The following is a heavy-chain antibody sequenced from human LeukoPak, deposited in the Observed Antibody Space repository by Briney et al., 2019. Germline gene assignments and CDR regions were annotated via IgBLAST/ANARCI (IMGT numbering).Heavy chain of an antibody. J-gene: IGHJ4*02. D-gene: IGHD3-22*01. CDR2: ISYDGSNK. V-gene: IGHV3-30*04. CDR1: GFTFSSYA. Sequence: PGRSLRLSCAASGFTFSSYAMHWVRQAPGKGLEWVAVISYDGSNKYYADSVKGRFTISRDNSKNTLYLQMNSLRAEDTAVYYCARVNNYYDSPFRYWGQGTLVTVFS. CDR3: ARVNNYYDSPFRY.